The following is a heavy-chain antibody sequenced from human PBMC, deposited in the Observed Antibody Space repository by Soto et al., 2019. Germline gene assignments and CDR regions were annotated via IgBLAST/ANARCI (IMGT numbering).Heavy chain of an antibody. CDR2: IYYSGST. D-gene: IGHD2-21*02. J-gene: IGHJ4*02. CDR1: GGSISSNY. CDR3: ARLEVTAISFDS. Sequence: PSETLSLTCTVSGGSISSNYWSWIRQPPEKGLEWIGYIYYSGSTKYNPSLKSRVTISLDTSKNQFSLRLSSVTAADTAVYFCARLEVTAISFDSWGQGALVTVSS. V-gene: IGHV4-59*08.